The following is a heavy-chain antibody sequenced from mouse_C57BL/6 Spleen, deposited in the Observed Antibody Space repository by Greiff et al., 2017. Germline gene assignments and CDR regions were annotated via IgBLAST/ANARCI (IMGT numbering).Heavy chain of an antibody. J-gene: IGHJ1*03. CDR3: ARKGGYGYDRDWYFDV. CDR2: ISNLAYSI. V-gene: IGHV5-15*01. D-gene: IGHD2-2*01. Sequence: EVQLVESGGGLVQPGGSLKLSCAASGFTFSDYGMAWVRQAPRKGPEWVAFISNLAYSIYYADTVTGRFTISRENAKNTLYLEMSSLRSEDTAMYYCARKGGYGYDRDWYFDVWGTGTTVTVSS. CDR1: GFTFSDYG.